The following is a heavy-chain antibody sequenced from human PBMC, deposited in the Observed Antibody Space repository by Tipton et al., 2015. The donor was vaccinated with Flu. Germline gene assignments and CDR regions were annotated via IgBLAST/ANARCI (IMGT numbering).Heavy chain of an antibody. CDR2: ISWNSGSI. J-gene: IGHJ6*03. CDR1: GFTFDDYA. V-gene: IGHV3-9*01. CDR3: AKDIGIGYYMDV. Sequence: RSLRLSCAASGFTFDDYAMHWVRQAPGKGLEWVSGISWNSGSIGYADSVKGRFTISRDNAKNSLYLQMNSLRAEDTALYYCAKDIGIGYYMDVWGKGTTVTVSS. D-gene: IGHD1-14*01.